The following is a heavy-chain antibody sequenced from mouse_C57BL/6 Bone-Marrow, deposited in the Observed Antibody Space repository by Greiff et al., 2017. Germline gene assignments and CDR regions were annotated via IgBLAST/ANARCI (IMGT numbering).Heavy chain of an antibody. CDR3: ARRHGSSFFAY. CDR1: GFTFSDYG. V-gene: IGHV5-17*01. CDR2: ISSGSSTL. Sequence: VMLVESGGGLVKPGGSLTLSCAASGFTFSDYGMHWVRQAPEKGLEWVAYISSGSSTLYYADTVKGRFTISRDNAKITLFLQMTSLMSEDTAMYYCARRHGSSFFAYWGQGTLVTVSA. D-gene: IGHD1-1*01. J-gene: IGHJ3*01.